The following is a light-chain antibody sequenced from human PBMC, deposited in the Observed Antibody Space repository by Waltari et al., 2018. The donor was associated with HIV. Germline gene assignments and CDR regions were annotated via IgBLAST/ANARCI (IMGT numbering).Light chain of an antibody. V-gene: IGLV1-47*01. CDR1: SSNIGSSY. Sequence: QSVLTQPPSASGTPGQRVTISCSGSSSNIGSSYVYWYQQLPGTAPKLLIYRSNQRPSGVPGRVSGSKSGTSASLAISGLRSEDEADYYCAAWDDSLSGHVVFGGGTKLTVL. J-gene: IGLJ2*01. CDR2: RSN. CDR3: AAWDDSLSGHVV.